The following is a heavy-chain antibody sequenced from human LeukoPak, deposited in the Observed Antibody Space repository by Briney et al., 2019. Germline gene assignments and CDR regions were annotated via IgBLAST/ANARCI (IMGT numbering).Heavy chain of an antibody. D-gene: IGHD6-6*01. Sequence: GSSVKVSCKTSEGTFSSYAISWVRQAPGRGLEWMGGIIPIFGTANYAQKFQGRVTITADESTSTAYMELSSLRSEDTAVYYCASAPDSSSTYYYYYMDVWGKGTTVTVSS. CDR2: IIPIFGTA. J-gene: IGHJ6*03. V-gene: IGHV1-69*01. CDR3: ASAPDSSSTYYYYYMDV. CDR1: EGTFSSYA.